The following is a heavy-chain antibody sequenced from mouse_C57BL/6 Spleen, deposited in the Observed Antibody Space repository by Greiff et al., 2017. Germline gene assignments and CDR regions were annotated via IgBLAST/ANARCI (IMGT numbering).Heavy chain of an antibody. CDR2: IDPENGDT. D-gene: IGHD3-3*01. J-gene: IGHJ2*01. CDR1: GFNIKDDY. V-gene: IGHV14-4*01. CDR3: TTGLEGFDY. Sequence: LVESGAELVRPGASVKLSCTASGFNIKDDYMHWVKQRPEQGLEWIGWIDPENGDTEYASKFQGKATITADTSSNTAYLQLSSLTSEDTAVYYCTTGLEGFDYWGQGTTRTVSS.